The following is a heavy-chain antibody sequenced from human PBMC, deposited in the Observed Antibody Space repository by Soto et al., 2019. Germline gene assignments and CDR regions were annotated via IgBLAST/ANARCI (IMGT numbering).Heavy chain of an antibody. V-gene: IGHV1-69*06. J-gene: IGHJ5*02. CDR1: GGTFSSYA. D-gene: IGHD6-6*01. Sequence: GASVKVSCKASGGTFSSYAISWVRQAPGQGLEWMGGIIPIFGTANYAQKFQGRVTITADKSTSTAYMELSSLRSEDTAVYYCARDGRGSSSSWFDPWGQGTLVTVSS. CDR2: IIPIFGTA. CDR3: ARDGRGSSSSWFDP.